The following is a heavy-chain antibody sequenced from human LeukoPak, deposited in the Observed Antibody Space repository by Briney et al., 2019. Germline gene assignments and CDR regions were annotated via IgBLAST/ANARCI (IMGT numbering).Heavy chain of an antibody. CDR3: ASSTTVAGTFWFDP. Sequence: GGSLRLSCTPSGVTFSNYALDWVRQAPGEGLGWVAAISYDGTKTYYTASVKGRFTISRDDPDNTLSLQMDSLRGEDTALYYCASSTTVAGTFWFDPWGQGTLVIVSS. J-gene: IGHJ5*02. D-gene: IGHD6-19*01. CDR2: ISYDGTKT. V-gene: IGHV3-30*04. CDR1: GVTFSNYA.